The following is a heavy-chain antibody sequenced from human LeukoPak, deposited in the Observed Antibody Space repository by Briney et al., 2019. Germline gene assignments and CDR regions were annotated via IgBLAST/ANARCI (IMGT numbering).Heavy chain of an antibody. CDR2: INQDGSEK. D-gene: IGHD6-13*01. V-gene: IGHV3-7*01. CDR3: ARDVSSSRVGSPFDY. Sequence: PGGSLRLSCAASGFTFSSYWMSWVRQAPGKGLEWVANINQDGSEKYYVDSVKGRFTMSRDNAKNSLYLQMNSLGAEDTAVYYCARDVSSSRVGSPFDYWGQGTLVTVSS. J-gene: IGHJ4*02. CDR1: GFTFSSYW.